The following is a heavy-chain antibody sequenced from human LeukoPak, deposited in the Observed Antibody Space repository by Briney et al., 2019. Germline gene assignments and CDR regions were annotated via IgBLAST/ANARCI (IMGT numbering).Heavy chain of an antibody. CDR1: GGSFSGYY. CDR2: INHSGST. V-gene: IGHV4-34*01. CDR3: ARVAREEDY. D-gene: IGHD3-10*01. J-gene: IGHJ4*02. Sequence: PSETLSLTCAVYGGSFSGYYWSWIRQPPGKGLEWIGEINHSGSTNYNPSLKSRVTISVDTSKNQFSLKLSSVTAADTAVYYCARVAREEDYWGQGTLVTVSS.